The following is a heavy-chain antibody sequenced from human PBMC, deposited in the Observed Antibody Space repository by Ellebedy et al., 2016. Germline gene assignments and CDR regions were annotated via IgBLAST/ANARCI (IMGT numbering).Heavy chain of an antibody. Sequence: SETLSLTXTVSGGSISSGGYYWSWIRQHPGKGLEWIGYIYYSGSTYYNPPLKSRVTISVDTSKNQFSLKLSSVTAADTAVYYCARGDDDIAAAGTRFDPWGQGTLVTVSS. CDR3: ARGDDDIAAAGTRFDP. V-gene: IGHV4-31*03. CDR1: GGSISSGGYY. D-gene: IGHD6-13*01. CDR2: IYYSGST. J-gene: IGHJ5*02.